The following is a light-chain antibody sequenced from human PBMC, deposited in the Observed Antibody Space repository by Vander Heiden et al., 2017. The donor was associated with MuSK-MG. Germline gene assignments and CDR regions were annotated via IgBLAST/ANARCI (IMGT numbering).Light chain of an antibody. V-gene: IGLV5-45*02. CDR1: SGINVGTYR. Sequence: QAVLTQPSSLFASPGASASPTCTLRSGINVGTYRIYWYQQKPGIPPQYLLRYKSDSDKQQGSGVPSRFSGSKDASANAGILLISGLQSEDEADYYCMIWHSSAVVFGGGTKLTVL. CDR3: MIWHSSAVV. J-gene: IGLJ2*01. CDR2: YKSDSDK.